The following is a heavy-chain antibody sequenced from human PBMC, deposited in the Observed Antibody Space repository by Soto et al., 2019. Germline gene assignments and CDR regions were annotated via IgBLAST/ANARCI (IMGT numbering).Heavy chain of an antibody. CDR3: ARVQTYYYGSEAIMYNWFDP. Sequence: ASVKVSCKASGYTFTSYGISWVRQAPGQGLEWMGWISAYNGNTNYAQKLQGRVTMTTDTSTSTAYMELRSLRSDDTAVYYCARVQTYYYGSEAIMYNWFDPWGKGTLVTVSS. J-gene: IGHJ5*02. V-gene: IGHV1-18*01. D-gene: IGHD3-10*01. CDR2: ISAYNGNT. CDR1: GYTFTSYG.